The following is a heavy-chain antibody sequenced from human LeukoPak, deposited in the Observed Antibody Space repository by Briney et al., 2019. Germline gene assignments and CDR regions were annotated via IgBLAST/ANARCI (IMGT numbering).Heavy chain of an antibody. CDR1: GFTFSSYG. J-gene: IGHJ4*02. CDR3: AKACSSGWYYFDY. V-gene: IGHV3-30*02. Sequence: PGGSLRLSCAASGFTFSSYGMHWVRQAPGKGLEWVAVIWYDGSNKYYADSVRGRFTISRDNSKNTLYLQMNSLRAEDTAVYYCAKACSSGWYYFDYWGQGTLVTVSS. D-gene: IGHD6-19*01. CDR2: IWYDGSNK.